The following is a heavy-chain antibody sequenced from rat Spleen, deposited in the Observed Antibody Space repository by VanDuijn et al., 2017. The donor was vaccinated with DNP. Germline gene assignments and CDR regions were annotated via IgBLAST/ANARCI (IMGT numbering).Heavy chain of an antibody. D-gene: IGHD1-1*01. Sequence: EVELVESGGGLVQPGRSLKLSCAASGFTFSDYNMAWVRQAPKKGLEWAATIRYDGSITYYRDSVKGRFTISRDNAKSTLYLQMDSLGSEDTATYYCTRPVVGGVMDVWGQGAPVTVSS. CDR1: GFTFSDYN. V-gene: IGHV5-7*01. CDR2: IRYDGSIT. CDR3: TRPVVGGVMDV. J-gene: IGHJ4*01.